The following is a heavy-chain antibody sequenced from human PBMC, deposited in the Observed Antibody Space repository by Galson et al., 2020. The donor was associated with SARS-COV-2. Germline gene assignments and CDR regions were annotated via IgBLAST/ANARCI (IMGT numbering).Heavy chain of an antibody. CDR1: GFIFSSYG. CDR2: IWYDGSNK. D-gene: IGHD3-3*01. CDR3: ASTIS. Sequence: GGSLRLSCAASGFIFSSYGMHWVRQAPGKGLEWVAVIWYDGSNKYYADSVKGRFAISRDNSKNTLFLQMNSLRVEDTAVYYCASTISWGQGTLVTVSS. J-gene: IGHJ5*02. V-gene: IGHV3-33*01.